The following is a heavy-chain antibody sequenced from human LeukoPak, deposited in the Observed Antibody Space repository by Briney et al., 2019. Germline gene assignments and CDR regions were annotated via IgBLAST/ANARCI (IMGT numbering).Heavy chain of an antibody. V-gene: IGHV1-8*01. CDR3: ASSPYSSSWYTPFDY. J-gene: IGHJ4*02. D-gene: IGHD6-13*01. CDR2: MNPNSGNT. Sequence: ASVKVSCKASGYTFTSYDINWVRQATGQGLEWMGWMNPNSGNTGYAQKFQGRVTMTRNTSISTAYMELSSLRSEDTAVYYCASSPYSSSWYTPFDYWGQGTLVTVSS. CDR1: GYTFTSYD.